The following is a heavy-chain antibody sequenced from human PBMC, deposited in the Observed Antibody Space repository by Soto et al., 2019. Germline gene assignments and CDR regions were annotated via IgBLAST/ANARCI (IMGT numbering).Heavy chain of an antibody. CDR2: IYYSGNT. D-gene: IGHD2-2*01. J-gene: IGHJ6*02. V-gene: IGHV4-30-4*01. CDR3: ARVAVPAAEPPWGGMDV. Sequence: SETLSLTCSVSGGSISSGYYYWSWIRQPPGKGLEWIGNIYYSGNTYYNPSLKSRLIISIDTSKNQFSLRVGSVTAADTAVYYCARVAVPAAEPPWGGMDVWGQGTTVTVSS. CDR1: GGSISSGYYY.